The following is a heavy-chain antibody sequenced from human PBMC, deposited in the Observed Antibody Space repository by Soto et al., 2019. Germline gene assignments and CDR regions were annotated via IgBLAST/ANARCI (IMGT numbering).Heavy chain of an antibody. CDR1: GFSVSRYG. Sequence: GGSLRLSCVASGFSVSRYGFHGVRQAPGKGLEWVAVRWFDGSKQYYVDSVKGRFTISRDNSKNTLYLQMNSLRADDTAVYYCARDPGVTNYYFDYWGQGA. D-gene: IGHD4-17*01. J-gene: IGHJ4*02. CDR3: ARDPGVTNYYFDY. V-gene: IGHV3-33*01. CDR2: RWFDGSKQ.